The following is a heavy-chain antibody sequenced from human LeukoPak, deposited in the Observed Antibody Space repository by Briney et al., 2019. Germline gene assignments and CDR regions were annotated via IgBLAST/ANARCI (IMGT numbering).Heavy chain of an antibody. CDR1: GFIFSTSG. CDR3: AKEVTYCSSSSCNDAFDV. J-gene: IGHJ3*01. CDR2: IRFDGSDE. Sequence: PGGSLRLSCAASGFIFSTSGMHWVRQAPGKGLEWVSFIRFDGSDEDHGDSVKGRFTISRDNSKNTMYLQMNSLRAEDTAVYYCAKEVTYCSSSSCNDAFDVWGRGTMVIVSS. D-gene: IGHD2-2*01. V-gene: IGHV3-30*02.